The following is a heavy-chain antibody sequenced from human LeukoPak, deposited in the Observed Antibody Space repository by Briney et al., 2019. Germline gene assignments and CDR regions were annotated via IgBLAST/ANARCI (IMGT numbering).Heavy chain of an antibody. CDR2: IYYSGST. V-gene: IGHV4-31*03. CDR3: ARFSRWSTDYDFWSGYYHNGMDV. Sequence: SGTLSLTCTVSGGSISSGGYYWSWIRQHPGKGLEWIGYIYYSGSTYYNPSLKSRVTISVDTSKNQFSLKLSSVTAADTAVYYCARFSRWSTDYDFWSGYYHNGMDVWGQGTTVTVSS. D-gene: IGHD3-3*01. J-gene: IGHJ6*02. CDR1: GGSISSGGYY.